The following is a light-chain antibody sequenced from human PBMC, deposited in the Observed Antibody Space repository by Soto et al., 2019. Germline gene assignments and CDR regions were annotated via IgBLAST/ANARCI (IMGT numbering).Light chain of an antibody. CDR3: HQYGSSSF. CDR1: QSVSSSY. Sequence: EIVLTQSPGTLSLSPGERATLSCRASQSVSSSYLAWYQQKPGQAPRLLIYGASSRATGIPDRFSGSGSGTDFTLTISRLEPEDFAVYYCHQYGSSSFFGGGTKVDIK. V-gene: IGKV3-20*01. J-gene: IGKJ4*01. CDR2: GAS.